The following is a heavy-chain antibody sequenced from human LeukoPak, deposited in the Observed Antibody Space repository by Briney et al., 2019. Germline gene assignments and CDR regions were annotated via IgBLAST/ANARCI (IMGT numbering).Heavy chain of an antibody. CDR3: ARAGPTTFGVDYYYYYMDV. CDR2: ISAYNDNT. D-gene: IGHD3-3*01. J-gene: IGHJ6*03. V-gene: IGHV1-18*01. CDR1: GYTFTSYG. Sequence: ASVKVSCKASGYTFTSYGISWVRQAPGQGLEWMGWISAYNDNTNYAQKLQGRVTMTTDTSTSTAYMELRSLRSDDTAVYYCARAGPTTFGVDYYYYYMDVWGKGTTVTVSS.